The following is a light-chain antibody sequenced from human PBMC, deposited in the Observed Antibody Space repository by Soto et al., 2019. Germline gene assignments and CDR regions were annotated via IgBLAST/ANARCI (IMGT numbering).Light chain of an antibody. Sequence: DIQMTQSPSSLSASVGDRVTITCRASQDIDFFLAWFQQKPGKAPKSLIYATSNLQDGVPSKFTGSGSGTEFTLTISTLQPEDFATYYCQQYNTYPWTFGPGTKV. V-gene: IGKV1-16*02. CDR1: QDIDFF. CDR3: QQYNTYPWT. J-gene: IGKJ1*01. CDR2: ATS.